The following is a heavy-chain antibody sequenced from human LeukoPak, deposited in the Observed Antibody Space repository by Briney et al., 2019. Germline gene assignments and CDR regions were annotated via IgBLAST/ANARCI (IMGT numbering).Heavy chain of an antibody. D-gene: IGHD3-10*01. CDR2: ISSSSSTI. J-gene: IGHJ4*02. CDR1: GFTFRSYS. V-gene: IGHV3-48*04. Sequence: GGSLRLSCAASGFTFRSYSMNWVRQAPGKGVEWVSYISSSSSTIYYADSVKGRFTISRDNAKNSLYLQMNSLRAEDTAVYYCAKDAYYGSGHWGQGTLVTVSS. CDR3: AKDAYYGSGH.